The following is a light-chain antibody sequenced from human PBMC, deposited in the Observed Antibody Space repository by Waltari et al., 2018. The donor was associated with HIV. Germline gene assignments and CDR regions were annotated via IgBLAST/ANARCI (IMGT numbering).Light chain of an antibody. CDR1: SSDVGGYNY. Sequence: QSALTQPASVSGSPGQSITISCTGTSSDVGGYNYVTWYQHHPGKAPKLIIYDVTQRPSGVSNRFSGSKSGNTASRTISGHQAEDEADYYCISYTSSSTLEIGGGTKLTVL. CDR2: DVT. J-gene: IGLJ2*01. V-gene: IGLV2-14*03. CDR3: ISYTSSSTLE.